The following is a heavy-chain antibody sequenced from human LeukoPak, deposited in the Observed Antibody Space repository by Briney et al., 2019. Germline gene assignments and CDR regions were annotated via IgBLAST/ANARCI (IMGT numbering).Heavy chain of an antibody. D-gene: IGHD2-21*02. CDR2: ISSSSNTI. CDR3: ARAVTVVTRGGLVFDY. CDR1: GFTVSSDY. Sequence: GGSLRLSCAASGFTVSSDYMTWVRQAPGKGLEWVSYISSSSNTIYYADSVKGRFTISRDNAKNSLFLQMNSLRDEDTSVYYCARAVTVVTRGGLVFDYWGQGTLVTVSS. V-gene: IGHV3-48*02. J-gene: IGHJ4*02.